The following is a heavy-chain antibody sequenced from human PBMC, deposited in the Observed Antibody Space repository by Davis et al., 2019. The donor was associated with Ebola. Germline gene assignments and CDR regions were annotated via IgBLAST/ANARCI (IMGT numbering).Heavy chain of an antibody. D-gene: IGHD4-17*01. Sequence: PGGSLRLSCAVSGGSISSSNWWSWVRQPPGKGLEWIGEIYHSGSTNYNSSLKSRVTISVDKSKNQFSLKLSSVTAADTAVYYCARWVTVTTSPRIKYYYGMDVWGQGTTVTVSS. J-gene: IGHJ6*02. CDR3: ARWVTVTTSPRIKYYYGMDV. CDR1: GGSISSSNW. V-gene: IGHV4-4*02. CDR2: IYHSGST.